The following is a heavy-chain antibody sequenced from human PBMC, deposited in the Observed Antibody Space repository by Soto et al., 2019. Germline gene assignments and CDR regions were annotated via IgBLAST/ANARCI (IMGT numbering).Heavy chain of an antibody. V-gene: IGHV1-69*05. Sequence: SVKVSCKASGGTFSSYGISWVRQAPGQGLEWMGGIIPIFDTPNYAQRFQGRVTITRDTSASTAYMELSSLRSEDTAVYYCARDILFDYWGQGTLVTVSS. D-gene: IGHD2-15*01. CDR3: ARDILFDY. CDR1: GGTFSSYG. CDR2: IIPIFDTP. J-gene: IGHJ4*02.